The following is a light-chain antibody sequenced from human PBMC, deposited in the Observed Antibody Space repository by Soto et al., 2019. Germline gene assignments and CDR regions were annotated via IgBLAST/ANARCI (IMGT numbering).Light chain of an antibody. J-gene: IGLJ1*01. CDR1: SSKIGAGYD. V-gene: IGLV1-40*01. Sequence: QSVLTQPPSVSGAPGQRVTISCTGSSSKIGAGYDVHWYQQLPGTAPKLLIYGNTNRPSGVPDRFPGSKSGTSASLAITGLQAEDEADYYCQSYDSSLSGSGVFGTGTKVTVL. CDR2: GNT. CDR3: QSYDSSLSGSGV.